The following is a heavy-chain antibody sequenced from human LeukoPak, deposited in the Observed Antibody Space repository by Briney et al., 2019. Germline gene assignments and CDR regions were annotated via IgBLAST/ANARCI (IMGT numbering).Heavy chain of an antibody. CDR3: AKKEPGGIAAAGLDY. V-gene: IGHV3-23*01. CDR2: ISGSGGST. D-gene: IGHD6-13*01. J-gene: IGHJ4*02. CDR1: GFTFSSYD. Sequence: GGSLRLSCAASGFTFSSYDMSWVRQAPGKGLEWVSAISGSGGSTYYADSVKGRFTISRDNSKNTLYLQMNSLRAEDTAVYYCAKKEPGGIAAAGLDYWGQGTLVTVSS.